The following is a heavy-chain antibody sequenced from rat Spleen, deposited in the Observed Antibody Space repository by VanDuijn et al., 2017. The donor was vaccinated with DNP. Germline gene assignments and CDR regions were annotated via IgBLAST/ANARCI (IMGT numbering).Heavy chain of an antibody. Sequence: EVQLVESGGGLVQPGRSLKLSCSASGFTFSNYGMAWVRQAPTKGLEWVATITYDGSNTYYRDSVKGRFSISRENAKSTLYLQVNSLRSEDTATYYCTSNPHIRTAAPFDYWGRGVMVTVSS. CDR3: TSNPHIRTAAPFDY. CDR1: GFTFSNYG. V-gene: IGHV5-29*01. D-gene: IGHD3-8*01. J-gene: IGHJ2*01. CDR2: ITYDGSNT.